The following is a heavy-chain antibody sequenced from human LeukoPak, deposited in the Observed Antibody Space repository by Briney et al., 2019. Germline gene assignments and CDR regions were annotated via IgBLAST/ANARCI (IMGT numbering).Heavy chain of an antibody. CDR2: ISFDGTNK. V-gene: IGHV3-30*18. J-gene: IGHJ6*02. CDR1: GFTLNNYG. Sequence: XGSLRLSCAASGFTLNNYGINWVGQAPGKGLEGGAVISFDGTNKYYKDSGKGRFTISRDNSKNTVNLQLNSLRVEDTAVYYCTKDPYSSTSFYYYAMDVWGQGTPVTVSS. D-gene: IGHD6-13*01. CDR3: TKDPYSSTSFYYYAMDV.